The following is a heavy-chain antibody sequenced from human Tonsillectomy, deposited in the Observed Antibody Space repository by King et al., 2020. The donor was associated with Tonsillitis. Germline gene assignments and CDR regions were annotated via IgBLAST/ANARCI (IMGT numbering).Heavy chain of an antibody. CDR2: ISSSSYI. Sequence: VQLVESGGGLVKPGGSLRLSCAASGFTFSSYSMNWVRQAPGKGLEWVSSISSSSYIYYADSVKGRFTISRDNAKNSLYLQMNSLRAEDTAVYYCARVSPRYCSSTSCWQIDYWGQGTLVTVSS. D-gene: IGHD2-2*01. CDR3: ARVSPRYCSSTSCWQIDY. J-gene: IGHJ4*02. CDR1: GFTFSSYS. V-gene: IGHV3-21*01.